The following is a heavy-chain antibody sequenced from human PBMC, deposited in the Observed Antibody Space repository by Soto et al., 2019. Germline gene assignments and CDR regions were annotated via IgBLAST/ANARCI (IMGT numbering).Heavy chain of an antibody. V-gene: IGHV1-3*01. J-gene: IGHJ6*02. CDR1: GYSFSSHA. Sequence: QVQLVQSGAEVKKPGASVKVSCNASGYSFSSHAIHWVRQAPGQRLEWMGWIHAGNGNTKYSQKFQGRVTITRDISASAAYVEVSSLISEDTAVYYCARCVSVSGTVSLYYNGLDVWGQGTRVAVSS. CDR3: ARCVSVSGTVSLYYNGLDV. D-gene: IGHD6-13*01. CDR2: IHAGNGNT.